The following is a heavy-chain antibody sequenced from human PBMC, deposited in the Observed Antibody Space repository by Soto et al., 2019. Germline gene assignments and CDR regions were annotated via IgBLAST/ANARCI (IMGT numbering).Heavy chain of an antibody. Sequence: SETLSLTCTVSGDSIISSDFYWGWVRQPPGRGLEWIGSILYLGSSYYNPSLKSRVTMSVDTSKNQFSLRLRYVTAADTALYFCARHSLALRKNNWFDPWGQGIMVTVSS. J-gene: IGHJ5*02. CDR2: ILYLGSS. D-gene: IGHD3-3*02. CDR3: ARHSLALRKNNWFDP. V-gene: IGHV4-39*01. CDR1: GDSIISSDFY.